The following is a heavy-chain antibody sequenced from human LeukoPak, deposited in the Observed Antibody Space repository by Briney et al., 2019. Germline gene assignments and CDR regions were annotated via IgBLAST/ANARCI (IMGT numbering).Heavy chain of an antibody. D-gene: IGHD2-15*01. Sequence: SETLSLTCAVYGGSFSGYYWSWIRQPPGKGLEWIGEINHSGSTNYNPSLKSRVTISVDTSKNQFSLKLSSVTAADTAVYYCARHYAVVVAAFDYWGQGTLVTVSS. CDR2: INHSGST. J-gene: IGHJ4*02. CDR3: ARHYAVVVAAFDY. CDR1: GGSFSGYY. V-gene: IGHV4-34*01.